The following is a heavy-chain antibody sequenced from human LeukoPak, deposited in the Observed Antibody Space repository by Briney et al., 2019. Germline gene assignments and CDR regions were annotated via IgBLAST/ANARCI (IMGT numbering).Heavy chain of an antibody. V-gene: IGHV3-7*01. CDR3: ARSSREFRKHDVLDI. CDR2: IKQDGSEK. J-gene: IGHJ3*02. CDR1: GFTFSSYW. Sequence: GGSLRLSCAASGFTFSSYWMSWVRQAPGKGLEWVANIKQDGSEKNYVDSVKGRFTISRDNAKNSLYLQMNSLRAEDTAVYYCARSSREFRKHDVLDIWGQGTMVTVSS. D-gene: IGHD2-21*01.